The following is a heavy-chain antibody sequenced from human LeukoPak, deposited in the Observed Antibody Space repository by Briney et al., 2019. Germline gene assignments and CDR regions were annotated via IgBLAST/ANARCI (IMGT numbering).Heavy chain of an antibody. D-gene: IGHD3-22*01. CDR2: ISGSGGST. Sequence: GGSLRLSCAASGFTFSSYAMSWVRQAPGKGLEWVSAISGSGGSTYYADSVKGRFTISRDNSKNTLYLQMNSLRAEDTAVYYCASRGTYHYDSSGSGYWGQGTLVTVSS. CDR1: GFTFSSYA. CDR3: ASRGTYHYDSSGSGY. J-gene: IGHJ4*02. V-gene: IGHV3-23*01.